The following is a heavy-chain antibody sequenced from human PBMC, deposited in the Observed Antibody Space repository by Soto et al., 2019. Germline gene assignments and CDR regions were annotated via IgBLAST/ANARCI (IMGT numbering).Heavy chain of an antibody. CDR2: ISAYNGYT. Sequence: ASVKVSCKASGYNFTKYGISWVRQAPGQGLEWMGWISAYNGYTKYKQKFQGRVTMTTDTSKSTGYMELRSLRFDDTAVYYCVRGPVPLNYYYGIDVWGQGTTVTVSS. D-gene: IGHD3-10*01. CDR1: GYNFTKYG. J-gene: IGHJ6*02. CDR3: VRGPVPLNYYYGIDV. V-gene: IGHV1-18*01.